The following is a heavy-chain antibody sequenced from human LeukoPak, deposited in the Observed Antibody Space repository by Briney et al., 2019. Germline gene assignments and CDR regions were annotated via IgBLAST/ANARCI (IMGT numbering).Heavy chain of an antibody. V-gene: IGHV4-59*01. Sequence: PSETLSLTCTVSGGSISSYYWSWIRQPPGKGLEWIGYIYYSGSTNYNPSLKTRFTISVDTSTNQFSLKLSSVTAADTAVYYCARIYSSGWYYYYYYMDVWGKGTTVTVSS. CDR2: IYYSGST. J-gene: IGHJ6*03. D-gene: IGHD6-19*01. CDR1: GGSISSYY. CDR3: ARIYSSGWYYYYYYMDV.